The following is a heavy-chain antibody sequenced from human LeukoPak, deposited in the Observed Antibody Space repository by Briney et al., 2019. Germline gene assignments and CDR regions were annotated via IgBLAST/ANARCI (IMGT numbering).Heavy chain of an antibody. CDR2: ISYDGSNK. D-gene: IGHD6-19*01. CDR1: GFTFSSYA. J-gene: IGHJ3*02. CDR3: ARVHSSGSMDFAFDI. V-gene: IGHV3-30*14. Sequence: GGSLRLSCAASGFTFSSYAMHWVRQAPGKGLEWVAVISYDGSNKYYADSVKDRFTISRDNSKNTLYLQMNSLRAEDTAVYYCARVHSSGSMDFAFDIWGQGTTVTVSS.